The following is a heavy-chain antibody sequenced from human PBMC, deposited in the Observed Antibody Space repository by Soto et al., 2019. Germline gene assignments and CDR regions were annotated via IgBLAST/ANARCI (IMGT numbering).Heavy chain of an antibody. D-gene: IGHD1-1*01. CDR1: GGSISSYY. CDR2: IYYSGST. J-gene: IGHJ6*02. CDR3: AREGTTVDSYYYYGMDV. Sequence: QVQLQESGPGLVKPSETLSLTCTVSGGSISSYYWSWIRQAPGKGLEWIGYIYYSGSTNYNPSLKGRVNISVDTSKNQFSLKLSSVTAADTAVYYCAREGTTVDSYYYYGMDVWGQGTSVTVCS. V-gene: IGHV4-59*01.